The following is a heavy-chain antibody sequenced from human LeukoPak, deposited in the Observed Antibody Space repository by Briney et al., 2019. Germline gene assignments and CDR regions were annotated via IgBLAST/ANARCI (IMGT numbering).Heavy chain of an antibody. CDR3: AREGPRGHTYDLTFGY. CDR1: GFTFSSYT. D-gene: IGHD5-18*01. V-gene: IGHV3-48*01. CDR2: ISSSSSTI. J-gene: IGHJ4*02. Sequence: GGSLRLSCAASGFTFSSYTMNWVRQAPGKGLEWVSYISSSSSTIYYADSVKGRFTISRDNAKNSLYLQMNSLRAEDTTVYYCAREGPRGHTYDLTFGYWGQGTLVTVSS.